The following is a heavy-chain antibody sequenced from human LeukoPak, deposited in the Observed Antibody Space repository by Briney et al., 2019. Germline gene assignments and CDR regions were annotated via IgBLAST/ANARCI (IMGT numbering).Heavy chain of an antibody. CDR3: ARVSAIVSPYYYYGMDV. CDR2: ISAYNGNT. CDR1: GYTFTSYG. D-gene: IGHD1-26*01. Sequence: ASVKVSCKASGYTFTSYGISWVRQAPGQGLEWMGWISAYNGNTNYAQKLRGRVTMSTDTSTSTAYMELRSLRSDDTAVYYCARVSAIVSPYYYYGMDVWGQGTTVTVSS. J-gene: IGHJ6*02. V-gene: IGHV1-18*01.